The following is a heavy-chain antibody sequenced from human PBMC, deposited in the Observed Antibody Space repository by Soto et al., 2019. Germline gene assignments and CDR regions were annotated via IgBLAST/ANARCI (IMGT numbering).Heavy chain of an antibody. D-gene: IGHD1-1*01. J-gene: IGHJ3*02. CDR2: IRSKAYGGTT. CDR1: GFTFGDYA. CDR3: TRSQIHWNHVKAFDI. Sequence: EVQLVESGGGLVQPGRSLRLSCTASGFTFGDYAMSWFRQAPGKGLEWVGFIRSKAYGGTTEYAASVKGRFTISRDDSKSIAYLQMNSLKTEDTAVYYCTRSQIHWNHVKAFDIWGQGTMVTVSS. V-gene: IGHV3-49*03.